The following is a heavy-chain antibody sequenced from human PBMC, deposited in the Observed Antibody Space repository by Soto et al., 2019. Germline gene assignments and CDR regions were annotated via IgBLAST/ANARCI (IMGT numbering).Heavy chain of an antibody. Sequence: SETLSLTCAVYGGSVNGYYWNWIRQPPGKGLEWIGEINHTGGTHYNPSLKSRVTMSVDTSKSQFSLKVNSMTAADTAVYYCARYRREAVAGYTLDNWGQGILVTVLL. CDR1: GGSVNGYY. J-gene: IGHJ4*02. V-gene: IGHV4-34*10. CDR2: INHTGGT. D-gene: IGHD6-13*01. CDR3: ARYRREAVAGYTLDN.